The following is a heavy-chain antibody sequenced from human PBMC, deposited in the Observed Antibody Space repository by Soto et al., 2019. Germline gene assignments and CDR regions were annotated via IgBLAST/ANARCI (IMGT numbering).Heavy chain of an antibody. D-gene: IGHD4-17*01. CDR1: GYTFTSYG. CDR2: TSAYNGNT. V-gene: IGHV1-18*04. J-gene: IGHJ6*02. Sequence: ASVKVSCKASGYTFTSYGISWVRQAPGQGLEWMGWTSAYNGNTNYAQKLQGRVTMTTDTSTSTAYMELRSLRSDDTAVYYCARVGSAGDYLYYYGMDVWGQGTTVTVSS. CDR3: ARVGSAGDYLYYYGMDV.